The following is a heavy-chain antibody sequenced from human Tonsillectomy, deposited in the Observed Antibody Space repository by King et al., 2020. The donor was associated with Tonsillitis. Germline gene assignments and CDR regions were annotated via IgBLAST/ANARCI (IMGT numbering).Heavy chain of an antibody. D-gene: IGHD3-16*02. V-gene: IGHV2-70*01. CDR1: GFSLSTSGMC. Sequence: QVTLKESGPALVKPTQTLTLTCTFSGFSLSTSGMCVSWIRQPPGKALEWLALIDWDDDKYYSTSLKTRLTISKDTSKNQVVFTMTNMDPADTATYFCARILGGYSDYVWGTYRLGYFDYWGQGTLVTVSS. CDR3: ARILGGYSDYVWGTYRLGYFDY. J-gene: IGHJ4*02. CDR2: IDWDDDK.